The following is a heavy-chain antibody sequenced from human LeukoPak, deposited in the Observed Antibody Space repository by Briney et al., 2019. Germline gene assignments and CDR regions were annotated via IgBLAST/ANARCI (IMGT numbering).Heavy chain of an antibody. CDR3: ARSHHGGRFGSDY. CDR1: GYTFTGYY. CDR2: INPNSGGT. J-gene: IGHJ4*02. Sequence: GASVKVSCKASGYTFTGYYMHWVRQAPGQGLEWMGWINPNSGGTNYAQKLQGRVTMTTDTSTSTACMELRSLRSDDTAVYYCARSHHGGRFGSDYWGQGTLVTVSS. V-gene: IGHV1-2*02. D-gene: IGHD2-15*01.